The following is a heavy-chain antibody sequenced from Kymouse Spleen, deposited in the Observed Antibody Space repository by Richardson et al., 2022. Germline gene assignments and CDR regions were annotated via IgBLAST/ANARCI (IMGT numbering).Heavy chain of an antibody. D-gene: IGHD3-10*01. CDR1: GGSFSGYY. J-gene: IGHJ6*02. V-gene: IGHV4-34*01. CDR2: INHSGST. CDR3: ASFMVRGVMDGMDV. Sequence: QVQLQQWGAGLLKPSETLSLTCAVYGGSFSGYYWSWIRQPPGKGLEWIGEINHSGSTNYNPSLKSRVTISVDTSKNQFSLKLSSVTAADTAVYYCASFMVRGVMDGMDVWGQGTTVTVSS.